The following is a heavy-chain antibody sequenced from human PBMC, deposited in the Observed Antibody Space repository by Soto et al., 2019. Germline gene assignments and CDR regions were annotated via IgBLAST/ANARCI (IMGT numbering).Heavy chain of an antibody. CDR2: IYSGGST. CDR1: GFTVSSNY. D-gene: IGHD3-10*01. CDR3: ARVDYYGSGSHDY. Sequence: EVQLVESGGGLVQPGGSLRLSCAASGFTVSSNYMSWVRQAPGKGLEWVSVIYSGGSTYYADSVKGRFTICRHNSKNTLYLQMNSLSAEDTAVYYCARVDYYGSGSHDYWGQGTLVTVSS. J-gene: IGHJ4*02. V-gene: IGHV3-53*04.